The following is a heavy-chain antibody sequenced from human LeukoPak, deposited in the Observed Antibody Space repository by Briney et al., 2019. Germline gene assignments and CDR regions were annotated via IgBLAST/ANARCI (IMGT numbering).Heavy chain of an antibody. V-gene: IGHV4-4*09. CDR2: ISTRGAT. D-gene: IGHD3-3*01. J-gene: IGHJ5*02. Sequence: SETLSLTCAVSSYSINSFDWTWIRQPPGKGLEWIGYISTRGATSFNPSLTSRATISRDTTKSQVSLTLTFVTAADTAVYYCARHGGTFDPWGQGTLVTVSS. CDR3: ARHGGTFDP. CDR1: SYSINSFD.